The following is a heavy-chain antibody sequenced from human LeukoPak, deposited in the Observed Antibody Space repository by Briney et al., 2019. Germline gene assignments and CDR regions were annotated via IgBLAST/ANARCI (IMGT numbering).Heavy chain of an antibody. D-gene: IGHD6-6*01. CDR3: ARSLSLLVSFDP. CDR1: GGSFSGYY. J-gene: IGHJ5*02. Sequence: SETLSLTCTVVGGSFSGYYWTWIRQPPGNGLEWIGEINYVRGTNFNQSLKSRVTISADTSKNKFSLKLKSVTAAEKAVYYCARSLSLLVSFDPWGPGTLVIVSS. CDR2: INYVRGT. V-gene: IGHV4-34*01.